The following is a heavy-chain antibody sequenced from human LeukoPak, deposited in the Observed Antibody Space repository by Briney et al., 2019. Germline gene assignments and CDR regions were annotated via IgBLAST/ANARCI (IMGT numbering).Heavy chain of an antibody. CDR2: MNPKSGDT. CDR1: GYSFTNYD. J-gene: IGHJ5*02. V-gene: IGHV1-8*03. Sequence: GASVKVSCKASGYSFTNYDINWVRQATGQGLEWMGWMNPKSGDTGYSQKFQGRVFITRDTSINTAYMELSSLGSDDTAVYYCAHARGLQGGFDPWGQGTLVTVSS. CDR3: AHARGLQGGFDP.